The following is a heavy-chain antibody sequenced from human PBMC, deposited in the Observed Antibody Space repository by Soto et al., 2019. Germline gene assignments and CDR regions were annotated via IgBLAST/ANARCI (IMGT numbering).Heavy chain of an antibody. CDR2: ISYDGSNK. D-gene: IGHD3-10*01. J-gene: IGHJ4*02. CDR1: GFTFSSYG. V-gene: IGHV3-30*18. Sequence: PGGSLRLSCAASGFTFSSYGMHWVRQAPGKGLEWVAVISYDGSNKYYADSVKGRFTISRDNSKNTLYLQMNSLRAEDTAVYYCAKEEITMVRGVLDYWGQGTLVTVSS. CDR3: AKEEITMVRGVLDY.